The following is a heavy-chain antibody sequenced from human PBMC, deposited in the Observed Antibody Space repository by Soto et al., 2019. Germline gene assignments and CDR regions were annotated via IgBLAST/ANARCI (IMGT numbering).Heavy chain of an antibody. D-gene: IGHD3-3*01. CDR3: ARDRITTRGDAFDL. V-gene: IGHV1-69*04. CDR2: IIPIPDIT. Sequence: SVKVSCKAPGGTFSTYIISWVRQAPGQGLEWMGRIIPIPDITNYAQKFQGRVTVTADRSTSTAYMELTSLKSEDTAVFYCARDRITTRGDAFDLWGQGTMVTVSS. J-gene: IGHJ3*01. CDR1: GGTFSTYI.